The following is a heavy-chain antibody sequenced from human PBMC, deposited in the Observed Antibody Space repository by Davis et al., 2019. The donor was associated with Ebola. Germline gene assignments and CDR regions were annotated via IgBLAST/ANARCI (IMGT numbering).Heavy chain of an antibody. CDR3: ARDGRGGMATTVTTGMDY. V-gene: IGHV4-31*03. J-gene: IGHJ4*02. CDR2: IYYSGST. D-gene: IGHD4-17*01. CDR1: GGSISSGGYY. Sequence: PSETLSLTCTVSGGSISSGGYYWSWIRQHPGKGLEWIGYIYYSGSTYYNPSLKSRVTISVDTSKNQFSLKLSSVTAADTAVYYCARDGRGGMATTVTTGMDYWGQGTLVTVSS.